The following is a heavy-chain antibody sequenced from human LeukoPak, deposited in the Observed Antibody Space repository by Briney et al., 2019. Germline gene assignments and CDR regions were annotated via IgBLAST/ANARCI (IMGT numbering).Heavy chain of an antibody. CDR3: ARCGRVGSSIAHLYMDV. V-gene: IGHV3-48*03. Sequence: GGSLRLSCAASGFTFSSYEMNWVRQAPGKGLEWVSYISSSGSTIYYADSVKGRFTISRDNAKNSLYLQMNSLRAEDTAVYYCARCGRVGSSIAHLYMDVWGKGTTVTVSS. CDR1: GFTFSSYE. J-gene: IGHJ6*03. CDR2: ISSSGSTI. D-gene: IGHD6-6*01.